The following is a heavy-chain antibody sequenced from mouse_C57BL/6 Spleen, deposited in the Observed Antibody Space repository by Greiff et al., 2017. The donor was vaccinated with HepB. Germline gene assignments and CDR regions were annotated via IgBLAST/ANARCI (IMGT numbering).Heavy chain of an antibody. CDR3: TASTMVTTEFAY. J-gene: IGHJ3*01. D-gene: IGHD2-2*01. CDR1: GFNIKDYY. Sequence: VQLQQSGAELVRPGASVKLSCTASGFNIKDYYMHWVKQRPEQGLEWIGRIDPEEGDTEYAPKFQGKATMTADTSSNTAYLQLSSLTSEDTAVYYCTASTMVTTEFAYWGQGTLVTVSA. V-gene: IGHV14-1*01. CDR2: IDPEEGDT.